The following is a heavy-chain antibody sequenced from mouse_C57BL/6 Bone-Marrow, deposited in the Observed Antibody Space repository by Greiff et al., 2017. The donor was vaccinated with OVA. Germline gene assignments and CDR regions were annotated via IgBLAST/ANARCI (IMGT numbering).Heavy chain of an antibody. Sequence: QVQLQQPGAELVMPGASVKLSCKASGYTFTSYWMHWVKQRPGQGLEWIGEIDPSDSYTNYNQKFKGKSTLTVDKSSSTAYMQLSSLTSEDSAVYNCAREAHNSASSDRCEYCGEGTTLTVSP. V-gene: IGHV1-69*01. CDR3: AREAHNSASSDRCEY. CDR2: IDPSDSYT. CDR1: GYTFTSYW. J-gene: IGHJ2*01. D-gene: IGHD1-1*01.